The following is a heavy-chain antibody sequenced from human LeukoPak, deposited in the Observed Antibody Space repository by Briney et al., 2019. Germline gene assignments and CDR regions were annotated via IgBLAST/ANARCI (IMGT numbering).Heavy chain of an antibody. J-gene: IGHJ5*02. CDR3: ARDMVRGVIIRGGFDP. Sequence: PSETLSLTCTVSGGSISSYYWSWIRQPAGKGLEWIGRIYTSGSTNYNPSLKSRVTMSVDTSKNQFSLKLSSVTAADTAVCYCARDMVRGVIIRGGFDPWGQGTLVTVSS. V-gene: IGHV4-4*07. CDR1: GGSISSYY. D-gene: IGHD3-10*01. CDR2: IYTSGST.